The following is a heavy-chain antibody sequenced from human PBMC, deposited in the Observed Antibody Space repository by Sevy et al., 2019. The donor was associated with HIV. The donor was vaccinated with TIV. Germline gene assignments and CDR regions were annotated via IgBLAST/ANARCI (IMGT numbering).Heavy chain of an antibody. Sequence: SETLSLTCTVSGGSITSLYWNWIRQPPGKGLEWIANIYYNGHINYNPSLKSRVTLSLDRSKNQFSLRLSSVTAADTAMYYCAGENAWGRDYSWGQGTLVTVSS. CDR1: GGSITSLY. V-gene: IGHV4-59*11. CDR3: AGENAWGRDYS. D-gene: IGHD1-26*01. CDR2: IYYNGHI. J-gene: IGHJ4*02.